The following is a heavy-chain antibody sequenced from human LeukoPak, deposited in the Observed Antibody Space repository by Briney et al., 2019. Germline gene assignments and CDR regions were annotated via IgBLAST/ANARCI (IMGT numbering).Heavy chain of an antibody. CDR1: GYTFTSYD. CDR3: AREPYSGSYFPDAFDI. V-gene: IGHV1-18*01. Sequence: GASVKVSCKASGYTFTSYDINWVRQATGQGLEWMGWMNPNSGNTNYAQKLQGRVTMTTDTSTSTAYMDLRSLRSDDTAVYYCAREPYSGSYFPDAFDIWGQGTMVTVSS. CDR2: MNPNSGNT. J-gene: IGHJ3*02. D-gene: IGHD1-26*01.